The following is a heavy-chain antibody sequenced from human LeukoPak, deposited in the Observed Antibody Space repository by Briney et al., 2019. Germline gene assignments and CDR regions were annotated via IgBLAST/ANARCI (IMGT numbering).Heavy chain of an antibody. CDR1: GFSFSSYW. CDR3: ARGSSSWHYYYYYMDV. CDR2: IKQDGSEK. D-gene: IGHD6-13*01. V-gene: IGHV3-7*01. Sequence: GGSLRLSCAASGFSFSSYWMSWVRQAPGKGLEWVANIKQDGSEKYYVDSVKGRFTISRDNTKNSLYLQMNSLRAEDTAVYYCARGSSSWHYYYYYMDVWGKGTTATVSS. J-gene: IGHJ6*03.